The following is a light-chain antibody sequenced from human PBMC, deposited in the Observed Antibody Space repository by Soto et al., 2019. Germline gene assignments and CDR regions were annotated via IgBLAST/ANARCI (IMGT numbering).Light chain of an antibody. V-gene: IGKV3-15*01. J-gene: IGKJ4*01. CDR1: QTVYSN. Sequence: EIVMAQSPATLSVSPGEGATLSCRASQTVYSNLAWYQQKPGQAPRLLIDGASTRATGIPARFSGSGSGTEFTLTISSLQSEDFAVYYCQQYHKWPLTFGGGTKVEIK. CDR3: QQYHKWPLT. CDR2: GAS.